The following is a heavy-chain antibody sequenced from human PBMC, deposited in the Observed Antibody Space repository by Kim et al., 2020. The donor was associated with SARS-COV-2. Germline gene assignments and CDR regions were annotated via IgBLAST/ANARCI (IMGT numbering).Heavy chain of an antibody. V-gene: IGHV3-30*02. J-gene: IGHJ4*02. D-gene: IGHD3-16*01. Sequence: YEADSGKGRFSIARDNSKNTLYLQMNSLRAEDTAVYYCAKVGDYGDYFDYWGQGTLVTVSS. CDR3: AKVGDYGDYFDY.